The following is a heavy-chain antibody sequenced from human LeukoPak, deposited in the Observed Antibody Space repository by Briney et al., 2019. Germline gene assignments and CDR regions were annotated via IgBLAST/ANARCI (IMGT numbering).Heavy chain of an antibody. J-gene: IGHJ3*02. CDR3: ARRVRPRNAFDI. CDR2: LYYSGSA. V-gene: IGHV4-59*05. D-gene: IGHD2-2*01. Sequence: PSETLSLTCTVSGGSTSSDHWSWIRQPPGKGLEWIGSLYYSGSAYYNPSLKSRVTISVDVSKNQFSLKLNSVTAADTAVYYCARRVRPRNAFDIWGQGTMVTVSS. CDR1: GGSTSSDH.